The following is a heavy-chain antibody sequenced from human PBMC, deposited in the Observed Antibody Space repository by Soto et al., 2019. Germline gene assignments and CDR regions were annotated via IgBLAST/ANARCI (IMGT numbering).Heavy chain of an antibody. D-gene: IGHD3-10*01. CDR2: ISAYNGNT. V-gene: IGHV1-18*01. Sequence: GASVKVSCKASGYTFTSYGISWVRQAPGQGLEWMGWISAYNGNTNYAQKLQGRVTMTTDTSTSTAYMELRSLRSDDTAVYYCARRITMVRGVPLNYFDYWGQGTLLTVSS. CDR3: ARRITMVRGVPLNYFDY. J-gene: IGHJ4*02. CDR1: GYTFTSYG.